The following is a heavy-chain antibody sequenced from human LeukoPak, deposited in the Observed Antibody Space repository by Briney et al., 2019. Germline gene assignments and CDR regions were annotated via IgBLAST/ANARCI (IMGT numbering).Heavy chain of an antibody. CDR2: IYGGGGT. CDR1: GFTVSSSY. CDR3: ARRFPNSTSWHDLDY. Sequence: GGSLRLSCTASGFTVSSSYMTWVRQAPGKGLEWVSLIYGGGGTYYADSVKGRFTISRDNSKNTLYLQMDSLRVDDTALYHCARRFPNSTSWHDLDYWGQGTLVTVSS. D-gene: IGHD6-13*01. V-gene: IGHV3-53*01. J-gene: IGHJ4*02.